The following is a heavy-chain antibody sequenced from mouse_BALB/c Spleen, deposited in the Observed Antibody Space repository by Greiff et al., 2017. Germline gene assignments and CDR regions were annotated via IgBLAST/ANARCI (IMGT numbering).Heavy chain of an antibody. D-gene: IGHD1-1*01. V-gene: IGHV1-4*01. CDR1: GYTFTSYT. CDR3: ARKAYYYGSSGYFDV. J-gene: IGHJ1*01. Sequence: VQLQQSGAELARPGASVKMSCKASGYTFTSYTMHWVKQRPGQGLEWIGYINPSSGYTNYNQKFKDKATLTADKSSSTAYMQLSSLTSEDSAVYYCARKAYYYGSSGYFDVWGAGTTVTVSS. CDR2: INPSSGYT.